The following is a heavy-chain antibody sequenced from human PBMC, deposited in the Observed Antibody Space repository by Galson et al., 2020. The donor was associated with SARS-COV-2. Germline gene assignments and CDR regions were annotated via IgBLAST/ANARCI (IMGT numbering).Heavy chain of an antibody. D-gene: IGHD5-12*01. J-gene: IGHJ6*03. CDR2: IGTAGDP. Sequence: GESLKISCAASGFTFSSYDMHWVRQATGKGLEWVSAIGTAGDPYYPGSVKGRFTISRENAKNSLYLQMNSLRAGDTAVYYCARARRDGYNTDGETYYYYYYYMDVWGKGTTVTVSS. V-gene: IGHV3-13*05. CDR1: GFTFSSYD. CDR3: ARARRDGYNTDGETYYYYYYYMDV.